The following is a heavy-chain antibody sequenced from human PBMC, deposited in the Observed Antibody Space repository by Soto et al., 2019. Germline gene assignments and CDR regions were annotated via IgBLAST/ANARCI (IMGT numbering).Heavy chain of an antibody. J-gene: IGHJ6*02. CDR2: ISSSSSTI. CDR3: ARDRYSGYENYGMDV. CDR1: GFTFSSYS. V-gene: IGHV3-48*02. Sequence: GGSLRLSCAASGFTFSSYSMNWVRQAPGKGLEWVSYISSSSSTIYYADSVKGRFTISRDNAKNSLYLQMNSLRDEDTAVYYCARDRYSGYENYGMDVWGQGTTVTVSS. D-gene: IGHD5-12*01.